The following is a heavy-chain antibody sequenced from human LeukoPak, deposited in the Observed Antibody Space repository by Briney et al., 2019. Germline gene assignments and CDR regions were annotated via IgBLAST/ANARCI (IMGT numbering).Heavy chain of an antibody. V-gene: IGHV3-74*03. CDR1: GFTFSSYW. CDR3: AIHDSSGWYFF. J-gene: IGHJ4*02. Sequence: GGSLRLSCAASGFTFSSYWMHWIRQSPGKGLLWVSRINGDGSTTTYADSVKGRFTISRDNSKSALYLQMNSLRAEDTAVYHCAIHDSSGWYFFWGQGTLATVSS. D-gene: IGHD6-19*01. CDR2: INGDGSTT.